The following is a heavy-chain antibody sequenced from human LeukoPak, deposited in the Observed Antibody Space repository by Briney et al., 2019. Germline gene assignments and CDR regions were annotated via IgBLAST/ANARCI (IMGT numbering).Heavy chain of an antibody. CDR1: GFSVRTNY. D-gene: IGHD2-21*02. Sequence: GGSLRLSCAASGFSVRTNYVGWVRQAPGKGLEWDSVIHDTGDTYYANSVKGRFTISRDISKDTVDLQMNSLSGEDTALYYCVRERNVVTTTEYYFDYWGQGTLVTVTS. V-gene: IGHV3-66*01. CDR3: VRERNVVTTTEYYFDY. CDR2: IHDTGDT. J-gene: IGHJ4*02.